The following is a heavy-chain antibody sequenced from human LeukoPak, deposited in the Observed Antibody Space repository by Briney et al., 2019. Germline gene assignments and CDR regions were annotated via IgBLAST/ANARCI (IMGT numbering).Heavy chain of an antibody. J-gene: IGHJ4*02. Sequence: GKSLRLSCAASGFTFSSYSIHWVRQAPRKGLEWVAVISYDGSSKDYADSVTGRFTISRDNSKSALYLQMNSLRAEDTAIYYCARDSLPMAVTGPFDHWGQGALVTVSS. CDR3: ARDSLPMAVTGPFDH. D-gene: IGHD6-19*01. V-gene: IGHV3-30-3*01. CDR1: GFTFSSYS. CDR2: ISYDGSSK.